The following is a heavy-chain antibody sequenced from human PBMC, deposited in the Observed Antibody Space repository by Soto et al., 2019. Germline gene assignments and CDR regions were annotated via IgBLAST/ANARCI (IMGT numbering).Heavy chain of an antibody. CDR3: AKGVGYMDYGSGRNAFDI. D-gene: IGHD3-10*01. CDR1: GFTFSGYA. Sequence: PGGSLRLSCAASGFTFSGYAMSWVRQAPGKGLEWVSAISGSGGSTYYADSVKGRFTISRDNSKNTLYLQMNSLRAEDTAVYYCAKGVGYMDYGSGRNAFDIWGQGTMVTVS. J-gene: IGHJ3*02. V-gene: IGHV3-23*01. CDR2: ISGSGGST.